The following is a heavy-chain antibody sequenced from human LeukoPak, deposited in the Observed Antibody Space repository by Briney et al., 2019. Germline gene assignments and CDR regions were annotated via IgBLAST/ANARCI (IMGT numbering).Heavy chain of an antibody. CDR1: GFTFSSYS. Sequence: GSLRLSCAASGFTFSSYSMNWVRQPPGKGLEWIGYILYSGSTNYNPSLKSRVTISVDTSKNQFSLKFSSVTAADTAVYYCARRVAVAGMFDYWGQGTLVTVSS. D-gene: IGHD6-13*01. CDR2: ILYSGST. CDR3: ARRVAVAGMFDY. V-gene: IGHV4-59*08. J-gene: IGHJ4*02.